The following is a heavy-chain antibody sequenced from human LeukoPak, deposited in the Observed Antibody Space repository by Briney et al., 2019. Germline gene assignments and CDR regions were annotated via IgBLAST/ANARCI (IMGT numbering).Heavy chain of an antibody. V-gene: IGHV3-30*04. CDR2: ISYDGSNK. CDR1: GFTFSNYA. D-gene: IGHD2-21*02. CDR3: ATAMTS. Sequence: PGGSLRLSCAASGFTFSNYALHWVRQAPGKGLEWVAVISYDGSNKYYADSVKGRFTISRDNSKNTLYLQMNSLRAEDTAVYYCATAMTSWGQGTLVTVSS. J-gene: IGHJ5*02.